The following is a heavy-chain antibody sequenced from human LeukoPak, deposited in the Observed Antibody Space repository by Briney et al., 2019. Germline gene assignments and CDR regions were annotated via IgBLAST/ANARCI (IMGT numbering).Heavy chain of an antibody. CDR1: GFTFSSYS. CDR3: AKDKHGDPYYYFDY. D-gene: IGHD4-17*01. V-gene: IGHV3-21*04. J-gene: IGHJ4*02. CDR2: ISSSSSYI. Sequence: GGSLRLSCAASGFTFSSYSMNWVRQAPGKGLEWVSSISSSSSYIYYADSVKGRFTISRDNAKNSLYLQMNSLRAEDTALYYCAKDKHGDPYYYFDYWGQGTLVSVSS.